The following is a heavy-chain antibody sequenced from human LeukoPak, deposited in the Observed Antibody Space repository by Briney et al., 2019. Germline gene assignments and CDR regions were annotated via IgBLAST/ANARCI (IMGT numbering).Heavy chain of an antibody. V-gene: IGHV3-23*01. J-gene: IGHJ4*02. Sequence: GGSLRLSCAASGFTFSSYTMSWVRQAPGKGLEWVSGIIGSGANTYYADSVKGRFTISRDNSKNTLYLQMNSLRAEDTAVYYCAKVMQDRSMDMHFDYWGQGTQVTVSS. CDR3: AKVMQDRSMDMHFDY. D-gene: IGHD5-18*01. CDR2: IIGSGANT. CDR1: GFTFSSYT.